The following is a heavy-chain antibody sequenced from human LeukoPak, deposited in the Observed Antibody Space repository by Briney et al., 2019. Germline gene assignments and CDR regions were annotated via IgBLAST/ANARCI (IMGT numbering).Heavy chain of an antibody. CDR3: ARREVVTRAFDI. D-gene: IGHD4-23*01. V-gene: IGHV4-59*08. CDR1: GGSISSYY. J-gene: IGHJ3*02. CDR2: IYYSGST. Sequence: SETLSLTCTVSGGSISSYYWSWIRQPPGKGLEWIGYIYYSGSTNYNPSLKSRVTISVDTSKNQFSLKLSSVTAADTAVYYCARREVVTRAFDIWGQGTMVTVSS.